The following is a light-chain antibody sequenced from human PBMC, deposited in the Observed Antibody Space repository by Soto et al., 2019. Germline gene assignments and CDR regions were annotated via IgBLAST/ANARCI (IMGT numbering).Light chain of an antibody. CDR3: QQYGSSPSCT. CDR2: CTY. CDR1: QSVSSSY. Sequence: EIVLTQSPGTLSLSPGERATLSCRASQSVSSSYLAWYQQRPGQAPRLLIYCTYNRATGIQDRFSGSGSWTDFTLTLSIREPEDVAVYYCQQYGSSPSCTFGQGTKVDIK. V-gene: IGKV3-20*01. J-gene: IGKJ1*01.